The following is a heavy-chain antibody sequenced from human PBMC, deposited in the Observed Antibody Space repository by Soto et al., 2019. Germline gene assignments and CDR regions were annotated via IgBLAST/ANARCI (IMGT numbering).Heavy chain of an antibody. CDR1: GGSISSGSYY. Sequence: QVQLQESGPGLVKPSQTLSLTCTVSGGSISSGSYYWSWIRQHPGKGLEWIGYIYYSGSTYYNPSRKSRVTISVDTSKNQFSLKLSSVTAADTAVYYCATSVDQLTFDYWGQGTLVTVSS. J-gene: IGHJ4*02. D-gene: IGHD1-1*01. CDR2: IYYSGST. CDR3: ATSVDQLTFDY. V-gene: IGHV4-31*03.